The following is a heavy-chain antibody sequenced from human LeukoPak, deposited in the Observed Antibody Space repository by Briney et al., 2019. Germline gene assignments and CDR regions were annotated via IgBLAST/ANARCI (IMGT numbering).Heavy chain of an antibody. CDR2: IIPIFGTA. D-gene: IGHD3-10*01. CDR3: VRLDPSVSYGSGSYYLP. CDR1: GGTFSSYA. J-gene: IGHJ5*02. V-gene: IGHV1-69*13. Sequence: SVKVSCKASGGTFSSYAISWVRQAPGQGLEWMGGIIPIFGTANYAQKFQGRVTITADESTSTAYMELSSLRSEDTAVYYCVRLDPSVSYGSGSYYLPWGQGTLVTVSS.